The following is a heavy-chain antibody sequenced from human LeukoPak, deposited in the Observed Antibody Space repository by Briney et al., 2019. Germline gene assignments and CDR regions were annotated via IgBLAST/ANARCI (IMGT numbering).Heavy chain of an antibody. Sequence: SETLSLTCTVSGYSISSGYYWGWIRQPPGKGLEWIGSIYHSGSTYYNPSLKSRVTISVDTSKNQFSLKLSSVTAADTAVYYCARGSTTVVTVDYWGQGTLVTVSS. CDR2: IYHSGST. CDR1: GYSISSGYY. CDR3: ARGSTTVVTVDY. D-gene: IGHD4-23*01. V-gene: IGHV4-38-2*02. J-gene: IGHJ4*02.